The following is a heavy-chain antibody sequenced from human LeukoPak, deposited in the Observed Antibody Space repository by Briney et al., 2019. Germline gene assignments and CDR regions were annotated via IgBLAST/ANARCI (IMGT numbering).Heavy chain of an antibody. D-gene: IGHD3-10*01. Sequence: ASVKVSCKASGYTFTSFDINWVRQATGQGLEWMGWMNPNSGNTGYAQKFQGRVTMTRDMSTSTVYMELSSLRSEDTAVYYRARAKYYYGSGSYWSWFDPWGQGTLVTVSS. CDR1: GYTFTSFD. CDR2: MNPNSGNT. J-gene: IGHJ5*02. V-gene: IGHV1-8*01. CDR3: ARAKYYYGSGSYWSWFDP.